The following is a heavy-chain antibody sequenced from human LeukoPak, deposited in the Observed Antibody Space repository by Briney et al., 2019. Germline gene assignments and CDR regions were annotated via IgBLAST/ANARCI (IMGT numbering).Heavy chain of an antibody. J-gene: IGHJ4*02. Sequence: GGSLRLSCAASGFAFNKYWMHWVRQTPGKGLVWVSRISGDGSTTSYADSVKGGFTISRDNAKNTLYLQMSSLRAEDTAVYYCATGNYYDSRGYYTFGHWGQGTLVTVSS. CDR2: ISGDGSTT. V-gene: IGHV3-74*01. D-gene: IGHD3-22*01. CDR1: GFAFNKYW. CDR3: ATGNYYDSRGYYTFGH.